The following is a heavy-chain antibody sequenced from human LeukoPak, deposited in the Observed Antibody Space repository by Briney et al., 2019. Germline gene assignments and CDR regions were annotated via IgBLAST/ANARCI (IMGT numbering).Heavy chain of an antibody. CDR1: GGSISSYY. J-gene: IGHJ4*02. CDR3: ARDGDYGDYFAY. Sequence: SETLSLTCTVSGGSISSYYWSWIRQPPGKGLEWIGYIYYSGSTNYNPSLKSRVTISVDTSKNQFSLKLSSVTAADTAVYYCARDGDYGDYFAYWGQGTLVTVSS. CDR2: IYYSGST. D-gene: IGHD4-17*01. V-gene: IGHV4-59*01.